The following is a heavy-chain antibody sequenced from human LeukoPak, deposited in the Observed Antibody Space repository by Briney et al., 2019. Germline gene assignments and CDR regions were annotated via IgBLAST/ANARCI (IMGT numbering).Heavy chain of an antibody. CDR3: ARSAGGATDY. D-gene: IGHD4/OR15-4a*01. V-gene: IGHV3-23*01. CDR2: INPSGGTT. Sequence: GGSLRLSCAASGFIFSNYVMRWVRQAPGKGLEWVSTINPSGGTTNYADSVKGRFTFSRDNSKNMLYLQMNSLRAEDTAIYFCARSAGGATDYWGQGTLVTVSA. J-gene: IGHJ4*02. CDR1: GFIFSNYV.